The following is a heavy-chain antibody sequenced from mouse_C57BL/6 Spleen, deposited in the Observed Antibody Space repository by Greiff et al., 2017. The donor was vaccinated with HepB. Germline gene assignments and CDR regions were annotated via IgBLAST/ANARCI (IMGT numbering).Heavy chain of an antibody. J-gene: IGHJ2*01. CDR1: GFTFSSYA. V-gene: IGHV5-4*01. Sequence: EVQLVESGGGLVKPGGSLKLSCAASGFTFSSYAMSWVRQTPEKRLEWVATISDGGSYTYYPDNVKGRFTISRDNAKNNLYLQMSHLKSEDTAMYYCARDSLIYYGNYDYFDYWGQGTTLTVSS. CDR3: ARDSLIYYGNYDYFDY. CDR2: ISDGGSYT. D-gene: IGHD2-1*01.